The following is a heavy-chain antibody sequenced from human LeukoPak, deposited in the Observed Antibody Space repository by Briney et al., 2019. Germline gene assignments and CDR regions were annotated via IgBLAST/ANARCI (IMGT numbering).Heavy chain of an antibody. CDR3: ARERGVGGVVPAAGYMDV. CDR2: IYYSGST. CDR1: GGSISSHY. Sequence: PSETLSLTCTVSGGSISSHYWSWIRQPPGKGLEWIGYIYYSGSTNYNPSLKSRVTISVDASKNQFSLKLSSVTAADTAVYYCARERGVGGVVPAAGYMDVWGKGTTVTVSS. D-gene: IGHD2-2*01. V-gene: IGHV4-59*11. J-gene: IGHJ6*03.